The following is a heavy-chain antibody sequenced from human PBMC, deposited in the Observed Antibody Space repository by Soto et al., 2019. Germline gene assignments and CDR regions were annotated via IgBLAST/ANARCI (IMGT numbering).Heavy chain of an antibody. V-gene: IGHV4-59*01. J-gene: IGHJ5*02. Sequence: SETLSLTCTVSGGSISSYYWSWIRQPPGKGLEWIGYIYYSGSTNYNPSLKSRVTISVDTSKNQFSLKLSSVTAADTAVYYCARGGRGYSYARIGNLFAPRGQGTLVTVSS. D-gene: IGHD5-18*01. CDR2: IYYSGST. CDR1: GGSISSYY. CDR3: ARGGRGYSYARIGNLFAP.